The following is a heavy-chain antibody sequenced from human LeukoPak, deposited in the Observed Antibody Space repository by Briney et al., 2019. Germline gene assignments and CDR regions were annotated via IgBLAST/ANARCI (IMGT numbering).Heavy chain of an antibody. V-gene: IGHV3-23*01. CDR3: AKSRVVDRRGYFDY. J-gene: IGHJ4*02. D-gene: IGHD2-15*01. CDR1: GFTFNFYP. CDR2: NGTTGDT. Sequence: PGASLRISCVASGFTFNFYPITFVRHSPGKRLEWVSTNGTTGDTYYAASVKGRFTISRDDSMNTLYLQMHSLGAGDTAVYYCAKSRVVDRRGYFDYWGQGTLVTVSS.